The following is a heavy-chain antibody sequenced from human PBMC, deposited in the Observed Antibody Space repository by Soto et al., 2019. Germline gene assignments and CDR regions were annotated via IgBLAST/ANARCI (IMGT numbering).Heavy chain of an antibody. Sequence: GGSLRLSCSAPGFTFSSYAMHWVRQAPGKGLEYVSSISTNGGSTHYADSVKGRFTISRDNSKNTLYLQMNSLRADDTAVYYCAKSFSDIYAFWFDPWGQGTPVTVSS. CDR1: GFTFSSYA. CDR2: ISTNGGST. V-gene: IGHV3-64*04. D-gene: IGHD1-26*01. J-gene: IGHJ5*02. CDR3: AKSFSDIYAFWFDP.